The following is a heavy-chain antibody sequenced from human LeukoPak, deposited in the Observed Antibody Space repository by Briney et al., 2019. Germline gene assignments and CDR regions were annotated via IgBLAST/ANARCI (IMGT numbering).Heavy chain of an antibody. Sequence: TLSPTSTLATGFLTRYYWSCIRQPPEKGMEWIGYIYYIVSTNYNPSLKTRVTISVNTSKNQFSLKLSSVNAANTPLYNGARGNWNDWGNAWYYDLWGRGTLVTVSS. CDR3: ARGNWNDWGNAWYYDL. D-gene: IGHD1-20*01. J-gene: IGHJ2*01. CDR1: TGFLTRYY. V-gene: IGHV4-59*08. CDR2: IYYIVST.